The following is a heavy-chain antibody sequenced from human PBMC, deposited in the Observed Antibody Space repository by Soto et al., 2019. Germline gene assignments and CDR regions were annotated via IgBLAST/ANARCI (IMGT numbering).Heavy chain of an antibody. CDR2: ISAYNGNT. CDR3: ASSYRYCSGGSCHQRFDY. CDR1: GYTFTSYG. Sequence: ASVKVSCKASGYTFTSYGISWVRQAPGQGLEWMGWISAYNGNTNYAQKLQGRVTMTTDTSTSTAYMELRSLRSDDTAVYYCASSYRYCSGGSCHQRFDYWGQGTLVTVSS. V-gene: IGHV1-18*01. J-gene: IGHJ4*02. D-gene: IGHD2-15*01.